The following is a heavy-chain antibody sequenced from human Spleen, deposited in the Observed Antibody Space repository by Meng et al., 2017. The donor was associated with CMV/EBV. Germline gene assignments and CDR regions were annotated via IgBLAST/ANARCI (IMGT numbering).Heavy chain of an antibody. CDR3: ARGYYSLYFDY. J-gene: IGHJ4*02. CDR1: GGSISSYY. Sequence: GSLRLSCTVSGGSISSYYWSWIRQPPGKGLEWIGYIYYSGSTNYNPSLKSRVTISVDTSKNQFSLKLSSVTAADTAVYYCARGYYSLYFDYWGQGTLVTVSS. D-gene: IGHD3-3*01. CDR2: IYYSGST. V-gene: IGHV4-59*01.